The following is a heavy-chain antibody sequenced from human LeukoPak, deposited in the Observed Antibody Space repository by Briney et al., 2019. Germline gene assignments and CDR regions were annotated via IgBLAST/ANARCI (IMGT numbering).Heavy chain of an antibody. CDR3: ARGGTDDDFDI. V-gene: IGHV3-74*01. D-gene: IGHD1-26*01. Sequence: GGSLRLSCAASGFTFSSYWMHWVRQAPGKGLVWVSRINGDGSSTTYAGSVKGRFTISRDNAKNTLYMQMNSLRAEDTAVYYCARGGTDDDFDIWGQGTMVTVSS. J-gene: IGHJ3*02. CDR1: GFTFSSYW. CDR2: INGDGSST.